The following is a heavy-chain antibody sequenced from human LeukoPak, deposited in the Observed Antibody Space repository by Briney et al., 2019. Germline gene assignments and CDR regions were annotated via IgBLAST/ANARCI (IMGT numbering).Heavy chain of an antibody. Sequence: ASVKVSCKASGYTFTSYDINWVRQATGQGLEWMGWTNPNSGNTGYAQKFQGRVTMTRNTSISTAYMELSSLRSEDTAVYYCARGMTTGGTPYYYYYMDVWGKGTTVTVSS. CDR2: TNPNSGNT. D-gene: IGHD4-11*01. V-gene: IGHV1-8*01. CDR1: GYTFTSYD. CDR3: ARGMTTGGTPYYYYYMDV. J-gene: IGHJ6*03.